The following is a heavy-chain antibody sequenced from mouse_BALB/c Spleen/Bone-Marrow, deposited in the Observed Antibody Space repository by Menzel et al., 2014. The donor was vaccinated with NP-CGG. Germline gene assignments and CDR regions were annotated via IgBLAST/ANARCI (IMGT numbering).Heavy chain of an antibody. CDR1: GFSLTSYG. CDR2: IWAGGST. CDR3: ARDRFDV. Sequence: QVQLKDSGPGLVPPSQSLSITCTASGFSLTSYGVHWVRQPPGKGLEWLGVIWAGGSTNYNSALMSRLSISKDNSKSQVFLKMNSLQPDDTAMYYCARDRFDVWGAGTTVTVSS. J-gene: IGHJ1*01. V-gene: IGHV2-9*02.